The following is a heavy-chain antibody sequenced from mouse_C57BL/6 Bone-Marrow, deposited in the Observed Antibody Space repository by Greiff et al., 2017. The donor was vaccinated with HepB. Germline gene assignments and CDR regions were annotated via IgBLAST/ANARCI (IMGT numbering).Heavy chain of an antibody. J-gene: IGHJ1*03. CDR1: GYTFTSYD. Sequence: LVESGPELVKPGASVKLSCKASGYTFTSYDINWVKQRPGQGLEWIGWIYPRDGSTKYNEKFKGKATLTVDTSSSTAYMELHSLTSEDSAVYFFARLLYYGNGGYFDVWGTGTTVTVSS. CDR3: ARLLYYGNGGYFDV. D-gene: IGHD2-1*01. CDR2: IYPRDGST. V-gene: IGHV1-85*01.